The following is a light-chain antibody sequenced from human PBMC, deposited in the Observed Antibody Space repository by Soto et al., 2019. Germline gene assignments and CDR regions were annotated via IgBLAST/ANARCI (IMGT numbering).Light chain of an antibody. V-gene: IGKV4-1*01. CDR3: QQFYNTPYT. J-gene: IGKJ2*01. CDR2: WAS. Sequence: DIVMTQSPDSLAVSLGERATINCKSSQTILNNSNNNNSLAWYQQKPGQPPHLLIYWASNRDSGVPDRCNGRGSGTDFTLNISSRQAEDVAVYYGQQFYNTPYTFGQGTKLEIK. CDR1: QTILNNSNNNNS.